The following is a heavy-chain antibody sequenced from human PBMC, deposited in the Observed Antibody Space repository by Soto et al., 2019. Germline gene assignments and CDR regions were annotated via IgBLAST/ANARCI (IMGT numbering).Heavy chain of an antibody. V-gene: IGHV4-39*01. Sequence: ASETLSLTCTVSGGSISSSSYYWGWIRQPPGKGLEWIGSIYYSGSTYYNPSLKSRVTISVDTSKNQFSLKLSSVTAADTAVYYCARHRWKWLRYDALAIWGQGTMVTVAS. CDR3: ARHRWKWLRYDALAI. CDR1: GGSISSSSYY. J-gene: IGHJ3*02. CDR2: IYYSGST. D-gene: IGHD5-12*01.